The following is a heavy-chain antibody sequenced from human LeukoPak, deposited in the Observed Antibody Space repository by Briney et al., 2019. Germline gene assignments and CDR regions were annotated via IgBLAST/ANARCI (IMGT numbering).Heavy chain of an antibody. CDR3: VKSALYDILTGYAF. V-gene: IGHV3-64D*06. Sequence: GGSLRLSCSASGFTFSSCAKHWVRQAPGKGLEYISAISSNGGSTYYADSVKGRFTISRDNSKNTLYLQMSSLRADDTAVYYCVKSALYDILTGYAFWGQGTLVTVSS. D-gene: IGHD3-9*01. CDR1: GFTFSSCA. CDR2: ISSNGGST. J-gene: IGHJ4*02.